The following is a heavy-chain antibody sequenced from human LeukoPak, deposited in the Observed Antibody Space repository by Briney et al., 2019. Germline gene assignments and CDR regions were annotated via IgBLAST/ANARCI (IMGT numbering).Heavy chain of an antibody. D-gene: IGHD1-26*01. Sequence: SETLSLTCGVSGGSVSSTNWWTWIRQPPGKGLEWIGYISHSGSTNYNPSLKSRVTISVDTSKTQFSLNLSSVTAADTAVYYCARLRIVGATLYFDYWGQGIRVTVSS. CDR1: GGSVSSTNW. V-gene: IGHV4-4*02. CDR2: ISHSGST. J-gene: IGHJ4*02. CDR3: ARLRIVGATLYFDY.